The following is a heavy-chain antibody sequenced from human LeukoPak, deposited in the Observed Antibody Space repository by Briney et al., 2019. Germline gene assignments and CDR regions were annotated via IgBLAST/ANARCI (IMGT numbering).Heavy chain of an antibody. CDR2: ISGSGGST. J-gene: IGHJ4*02. Sequence: GGSLRLSCAASGFTFSSYAMSWVRQAPGKGLEWVSSISGSGGSTYYADSVKGRFTISRDNSKNTLYLQMNSLSAEDTAVYYCAYGKGSPAPSGYYWGQGTLVTVSS. D-gene: IGHD3-10*01. CDR3: AYGKGSPAPSGYY. CDR1: GFTFSSYA. V-gene: IGHV3-23*01.